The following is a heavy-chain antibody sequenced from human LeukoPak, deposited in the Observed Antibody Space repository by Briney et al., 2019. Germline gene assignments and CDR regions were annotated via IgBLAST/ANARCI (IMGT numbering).Heavy chain of an antibody. J-gene: IGHJ4*02. Sequence: ASVNVSCKASGYTFTGYWLHWVRQAPGQALEWVGWFNPNSGVAEYAQKFQARVTMTSDTSISTAYVEVSRLTFDDTAVYYCAGGYSWAYWGQGTLVTVSS. CDR3: AGGYSWAY. D-gene: IGHD2-15*01. CDR2: FNPNSGVA. CDR1: GYTFTGYW. V-gene: IGHV1-2*02.